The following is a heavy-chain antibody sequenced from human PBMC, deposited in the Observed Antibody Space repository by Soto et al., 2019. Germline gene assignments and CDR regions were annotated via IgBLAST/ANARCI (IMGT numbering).Heavy chain of an antibody. V-gene: IGHV4-39*01. Sequence: LSLTCTVSGGSISSSSYYWGWIRQPPGKGLEWIGSIYYSGGTYYNPSLKSRVTISVDTSKNQFSLKLSSVTAADTAVYYCAGGDYDFWSGYHLFDYWGQGTLVTVSS. CDR1: GGSISSSSYY. J-gene: IGHJ4*02. CDR3: AGGDYDFWSGYHLFDY. D-gene: IGHD3-3*01. CDR2: IYYSGGT.